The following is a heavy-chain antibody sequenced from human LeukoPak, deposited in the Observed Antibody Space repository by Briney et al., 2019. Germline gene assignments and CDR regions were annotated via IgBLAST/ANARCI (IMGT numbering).Heavy chain of an antibody. V-gene: IGHV4-59*01. Sequence: SETLSLTCTVSGGSISSYYWSWIRQPPGKGLEWIGYIYYSGSTNYNPSLKSRVTISVDTSKNQFSLKLSSVTAADTAVYYCARDQDGTTYLDYWGQGTLVTVSS. J-gene: IGHJ4*02. CDR2: IYYSGST. D-gene: IGHD1-1*01. CDR1: GGSISSYY. CDR3: ARDQDGTTYLDY.